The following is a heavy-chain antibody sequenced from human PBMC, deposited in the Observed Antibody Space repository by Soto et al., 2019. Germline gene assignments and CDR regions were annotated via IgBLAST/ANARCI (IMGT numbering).Heavy chain of an antibody. CDR1: GFSLSTDDVG. Sequence: SGPTLVNPTHPLTLTCTFSGFSLSTDDVGVGWIRQPPGKALDWLAVIYWDDDKRCSPSLKSRLTITKDTSKNQVLLTMTNMDPVDTATYFCARSKYSISSFDYWGQGALVTVSS. CDR2: IYWDDDK. J-gene: IGHJ4*02. D-gene: IGHD6-6*01. CDR3: ARSKYSISSFDY. V-gene: IGHV2-5*02.